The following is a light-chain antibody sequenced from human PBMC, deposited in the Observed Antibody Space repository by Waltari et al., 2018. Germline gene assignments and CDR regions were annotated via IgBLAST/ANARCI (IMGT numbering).Light chain of an antibody. V-gene: IGKV2-28*01. CDR3: MQTLQSRLT. J-gene: IGKJ2*01. Sequence: DIVMTQSPLFLPVTPGEPASISCRSRQSLQKSNGNNYLDWYVQKPGQPPQIVIYLGSNRASGVPDRFSGSGSGTDFRLQISRVEAEDVGLYYCMQTLQSRLTFGQGTKLEI. CDR1: QSLQKSNGNNY. CDR2: LGS.